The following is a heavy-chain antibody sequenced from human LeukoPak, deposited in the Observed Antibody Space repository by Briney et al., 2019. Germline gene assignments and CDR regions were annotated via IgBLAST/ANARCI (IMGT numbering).Heavy chain of an antibody. CDR1: GFTFSSYA. J-gene: IGHJ5*02. Sequence: GGSLRLSCAASGFTFSSYAMHWVRQAPGKGLEWVAFIRYDGSDKFYAGSVRGRFTISRDNSKNTLYLQMSSLRVEDTAVFYCARDGRSYTFGPWGQGTLVTVSS. CDR2: IRYDGSDK. D-gene: IGHD1-26*01. V-gene: IGHV3-30*02. CDR3: ARDGRSYTFGP.